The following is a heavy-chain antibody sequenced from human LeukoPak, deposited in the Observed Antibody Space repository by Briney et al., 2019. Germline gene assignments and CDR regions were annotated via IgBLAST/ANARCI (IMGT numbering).Heavy chain of an antibody. CDR3: ARLPYYDSSGYYNKYPFFDY. Sequence: SGTLSLTCAVYGGSFSGYYWSWIRQPPGKGLEWIGEINHSGSTNYNPSLKSRVTISVDTSKNQFSLKLSSVTAADTAVYYRARLPYYDSSGYYNKYPFFDYWGQGTLVTVSS. J-gene: IGHJ4*02. V-gene: IGHV4-34*01. CDR1: GGSFSGYY. D-gene: IGHD3-22*01. CDR2: INHSGST.